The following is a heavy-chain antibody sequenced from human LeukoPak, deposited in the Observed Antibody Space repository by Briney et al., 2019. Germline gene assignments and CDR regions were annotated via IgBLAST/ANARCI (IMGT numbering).Heavy chain of an antibody. Sequence: GASLRLSCAASGFTFSSYAMSWVRQAPGKGLEWVSAISGSGGSTYYADSVKGRFTISRDNSKNTLYLQMNSLRAEDTAVYYCAKDKGDGSGWLNFDYWGQGTLVTVSS. J-gene: IGHJ4*02. CDR2: ISGSGGST. D-gene: IGHD6-19*01. CDR1: GFTFSSYA. V-gene: IGHV3-23*01. CDR3: AKDKGDGSGWLNFDY.